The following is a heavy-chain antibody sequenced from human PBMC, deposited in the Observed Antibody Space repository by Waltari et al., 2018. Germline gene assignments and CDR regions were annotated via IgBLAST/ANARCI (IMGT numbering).Heavy chain of an antibody. CDR2: TRNKANSYTT. Sequence: EVQLVESGGGLVQPGGSLRLSCAASGFTFSDHYMDWVSQAPGKGLEWVGRTRNKANSYTTEYAASVKGRFTISRDDSKNSLYLQMNSLKTEDTAVYYCARDSGHDAFDIWGQGTMVTVSS. CDR3: ARDSGHDAFDI. J-gene: IGHJ3*02. D-gene: IGHD7-27*01. CDR1: GFTFSDHY. V-gene: IGHV3-72*01.